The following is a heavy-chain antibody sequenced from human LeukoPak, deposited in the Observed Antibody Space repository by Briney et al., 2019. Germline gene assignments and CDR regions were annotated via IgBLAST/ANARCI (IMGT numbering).Heavy chain of an antibody. J-gene: IGHJ5*02. V-gene: IGHV4-59*08. CDR1: GFSISSYY. Sequence: ASETLSLTCTASGFSISSYYWSWIRQPPGKGLEWIGYIYYSGSTNYNPSLKSRVTISVDTSKNQFSLKLSSVTAAAAAVYYCARHDSYGDANWFDPWGQGTLVTVSS. CDR3: ARHDSYGDANWFDP. D-gene: IGHD4-17*01. CDR2: IYYSGST.